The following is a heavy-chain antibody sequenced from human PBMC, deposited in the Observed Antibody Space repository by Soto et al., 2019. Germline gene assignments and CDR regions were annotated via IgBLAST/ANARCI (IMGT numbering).Heavy chain of an antibody. D-gene: IGHD2-15*01. V-gene: IGHV1-69*01. CDR1: GGTFSTYA. CDR2: GIPIFGTP. J-gene: IGHJ6*01. CDR3: ARSQGGSSSLDIYYYYYYGMDG. Sequence: QVQLVQSGAEVKKPGSSVKVSCKAPGGTFSTYAISWVRQAPGQGLEWMGGGIPIFGTPKYAQKFQGRVTTTADESTSTGYMELRSLRSEDAAVYYWARSQGGSSSLDIYYYYYYGMDGWGQRTTVTVSP.